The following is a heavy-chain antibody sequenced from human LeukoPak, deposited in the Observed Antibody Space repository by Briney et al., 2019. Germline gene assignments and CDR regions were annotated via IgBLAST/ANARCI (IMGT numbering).Heavy chain of an antibody. J-gene: IGHJ5*02. CDR2: IYYSGST. V-gene: IGHV4-31*03. D-gene: IGHD2-2*02. CDR3: AREASKGYCSSTSCYSWFDP. Sequence: SETLSLTCTVSGGSISSGGYYWSWIRQHPGKGLEWIGYIYYSGSTYYNPSLKSRVTISVDTSKNQFSLKLSSVTAADTAVYYCAREASKGYCSSTSCYSWFDPWGQGTLVTVSS. CDR1: GGSISSGGYY.